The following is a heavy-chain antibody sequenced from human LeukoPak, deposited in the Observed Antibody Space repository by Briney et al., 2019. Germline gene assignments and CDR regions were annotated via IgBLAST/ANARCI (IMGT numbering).Heavy chain of an antibody. CDR1: GGSISGFY. CDR3: ARRSSSSSWYTPAFDY. D-gene: IGHD6-13*01. V-gene: IGHV4-59*08. CDR2: VSYSGNT. Sequence: SETLSLTCTVSGGSISGFYWHWIRQPPGEGLEWIGYVSYSGNTNYNPSLKSRLTISEDTSKSQFSLSLNSMTAADTAVYYCARRSSSSSWYTPAFDYWGQGILVTVSS. J-gene: IGHJ4*02.